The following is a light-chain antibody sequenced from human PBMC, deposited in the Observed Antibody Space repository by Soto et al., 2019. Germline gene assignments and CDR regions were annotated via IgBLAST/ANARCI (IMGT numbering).Light chain of an antibody. V-gene: IGLV1-47*02. CDR1: SSNIGSNY. CDR3: ASWDDSLGGWV. J-gene: IGLJ3*02. Sequence: QSVLTQPPSPSGTPGQRVTISCSGSSSNIGSNYVYWYQQLPGTAPKLLIYNSDQRPSGVPDRFSGSKSGTSASLAISGLRSEDEADYYCASWDDSLGGWVFGGGTKLTVL. CDR2: NSD.